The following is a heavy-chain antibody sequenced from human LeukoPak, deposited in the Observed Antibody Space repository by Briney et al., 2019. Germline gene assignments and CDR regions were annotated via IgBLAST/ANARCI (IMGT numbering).Heavy chain of an antibody. CDR2: IYYSGSS. J-gene: IGHJ4*02. D-gene: IGHD6-19*01. CDR1: GDSMSSYY. CDR3: ARDLGYSSGWY. V-gene: IGHV4-59*01. Sequence: SETLSLTCTVSGDSMSSYYWSWIRQSPVKGLEWIGQIYYSGSSEYNPSLKSRVTISVDMSKNDFSLKVRSVTAADTAVYYCARDLGYSSGWYWGQGTLVTVSS.